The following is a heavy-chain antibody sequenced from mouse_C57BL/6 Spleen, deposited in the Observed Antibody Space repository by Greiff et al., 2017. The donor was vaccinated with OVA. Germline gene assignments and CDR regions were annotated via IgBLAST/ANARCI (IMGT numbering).Heavy chain of an antibody. CDR2: FHPYNDDT. CDR1: GYTFTTYP. CDR3: ARGGEKNAYGSYAMDY. Sequence: QVQLQQSGAELVKPGASVKMSCKASGYTFTTYPIEWMKQNPGKSLEWIGNFHPYNDDTKYNEKFKGKATLTVEKSSSTVYLELSRLTSDDSAVYYGARGGEKNAYGSYAMDYWGQGTSVTVSS. V-gene: IGHV1-47*01. D-gene: IGHD1-1*01. J-gene: IGHJ4*01.